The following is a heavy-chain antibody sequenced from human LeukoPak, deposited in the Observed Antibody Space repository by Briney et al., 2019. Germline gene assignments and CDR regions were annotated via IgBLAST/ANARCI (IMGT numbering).Heavy chain of an antibody. D-gene: IGHD6-13*01. J-gene: IGHJ5*02. V-gene: IGHV1-8*01. CDR3: ARSLGIAAAGTVWFDP. Sequence: ASEKVSCKASGYSFTSYDINWVRQATGQGLEWMGWMNPNSGNTGYAQTFQGRVTMTRNTSISTAYMELSSLRSEDTAVYYCARSLGIAAAGTVWFDPWGQGTLVTVSS. CDR2: MNPNSGNT. CDR1: GYSFTSYD.